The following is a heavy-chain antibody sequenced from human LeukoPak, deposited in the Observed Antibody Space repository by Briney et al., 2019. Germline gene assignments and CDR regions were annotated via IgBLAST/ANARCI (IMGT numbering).Heavy chain of an antibody. V-gene: IGHV3-30*04. D-gene: IGHD3-10*01. Sequence: GGSLRLSCAASGFTFSSYAMHWVRQAPGKGLEWVAVISYDGSNKYYADSVKGRFTISRDNSKNTVYLQMNSLRTEDTAVYYCARSLTMVRAYDYWGQGTLVTVSS. CDR2: ISYDGSNK. J-gene: IGHJ4*02. CDR3: ARSLTMVRAYDY. CDR1: GFTFSSYA.